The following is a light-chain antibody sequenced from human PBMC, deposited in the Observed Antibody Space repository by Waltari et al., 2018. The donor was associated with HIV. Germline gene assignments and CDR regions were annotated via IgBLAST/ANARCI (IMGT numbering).Light chain of an antibody. CDR1: QTITYW. J-gene: IGKJ2*01. V-gene: IGKV1-5*03. CDR2: KAS. Sequence: IQMTQSPSALSASVGDRVTSTCRASQTITYWLDWYQQKPGKAPKLLIYKASTLQSGVPSRFSGSGSGTDFTLTISNLQPDDFATYYCQQYNSYPYTFGQGTKLEIK. CDR3: QQYNSYPYT.